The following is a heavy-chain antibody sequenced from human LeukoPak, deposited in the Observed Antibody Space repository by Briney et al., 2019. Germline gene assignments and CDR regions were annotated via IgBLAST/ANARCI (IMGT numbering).Heavy chain of an antibody. CDR2: IYYSGST. CDR1: GGSISSGDYY. Sequence: SETLSLTCTVSGGSISSGDYYWSWIRQPPGKGLEWIGYIYYSGSTYYNPSLKSRVTISVDTSKNQFSLKLSSVTAADTAVYYCARGGSGSYYNDPIDYWGQGTLVTVSS. V-gene: IGHV4-30-4*01. J-gene: IGHJ4*02. D-gene: IGHD3-10*01. CDR3: ARGGSGSYYNDPIDY.